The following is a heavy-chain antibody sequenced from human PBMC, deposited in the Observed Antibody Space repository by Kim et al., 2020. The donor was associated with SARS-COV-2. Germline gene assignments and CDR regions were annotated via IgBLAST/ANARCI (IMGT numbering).Heavy chain of an antibody. D-gene: IGHD2-2*01. CDR2: IYYSGST. J-gene: IGHJ4*02. CDR1: SDSISSYY. Sequence: SETLSLTCSVSSDSISSYYCSWIRQLPGKGLEWLGYIYYSGSTDYNPSLKTRVTISWDTSRNQFSLELTSVTEADTAVYYCARSEGRASWQQFDYWGQG. CDR3: ARSEGRASWQQFDY. V-gene: IGHV4-59*01.